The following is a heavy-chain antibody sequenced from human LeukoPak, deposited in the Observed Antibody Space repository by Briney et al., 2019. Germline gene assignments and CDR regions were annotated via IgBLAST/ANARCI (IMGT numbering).Heavy chain of an antibody. V-gene: IGHV4-34*01. CDR1: VGSFSGYY. Sequence: SETLSLTCAVYVGSFSGYYWSWIRQPPGKGLEWIGEINHSGSTNYNPSLKSRVTISVDTSKNQFSLKLSSVTAADTAVYYCATDYYDSSGYLKDYWGQGTLVTVSS. D-gene: IGHD3-22*01. CDR2: INHSGST. CDR3: ATDYYDSSGYLKDY. J-gene: IGHJ4*02.